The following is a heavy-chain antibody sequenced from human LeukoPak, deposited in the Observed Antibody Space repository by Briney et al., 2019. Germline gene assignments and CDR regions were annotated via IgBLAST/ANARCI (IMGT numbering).Heavy chain of an antibody. J-gene: IGHJ4*02. CDR2: ILYDGSNQ. V-gene: IGHV3-30*04. D-gene: IGHD5-12*01. CDR1: GFTFSIYA. Sequence: GGSLRLACAASGFTFSIYAMHWVRQAPGKGLEWVAVILYDGSNQYYADSVKGRFNISRDNYKNTLYLQMNGLRPEDAAVYYCARGSYDYVRRPCDFWGQGTLVTVSS. CDR3: ARGSYDYVRRPCDF.